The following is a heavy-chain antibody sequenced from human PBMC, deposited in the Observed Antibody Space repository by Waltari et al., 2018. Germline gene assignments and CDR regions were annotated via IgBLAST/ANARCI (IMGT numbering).Heavy chain of an antibody. J-gene: IGHJ4*02. D-gene: IGHD3-9*01. Sequence: QVRLVQSGAEVKKPGSSVKVSCKASGGTFSSYAISWVRQAPGQGLEWMGGIIPIFGTANYAQKFQGRVTITADKSTSTAYMELSSLRSEDTAVYYCARVYLRYFDWLFFDYWGQGTLVTVSS. V-gene: IGHV1-69*14. CDR3: ARVYLRYFDWLFFDY. CDR2: IIPIFGTA. CDR1: GGTFSSYA.